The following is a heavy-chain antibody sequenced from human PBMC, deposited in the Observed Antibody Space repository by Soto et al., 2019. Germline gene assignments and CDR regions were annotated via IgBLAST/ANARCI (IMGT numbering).Heavy chain of an antibody. CDR1: GFTFSSYG. Sequence: AGGSLRLSCAASGFTFSSYGMHWVRQAPGKGLEWVAVIWYDGSNKYYADSVKGRFTISRDNSKNTLYLQMNSLRAEDTAVYYCASSEQQLVLVYWGQGTLVTVSS. CDR2: IWYDGSNK. J-gene: IGHJ4*02. V-gene: IGHV3-33*01. D-gene: IGHD6-13*01. CDR3: ASSEQQLVLVY.